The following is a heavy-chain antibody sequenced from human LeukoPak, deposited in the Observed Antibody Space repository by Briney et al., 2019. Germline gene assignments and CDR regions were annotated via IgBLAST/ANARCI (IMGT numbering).Heavy chain of an antibody. Sequence: GASVKVSCKASGGTFSSYAISWVRQAPGQGLEWMGGIIPIFGTANYAQKFQGRVTITADKSTSTAYMELSSLRSEDTAVYYCARSGLDIVVVPAAPFDYWGQGTLVTVSS. D-gene: IGHD2-2*01. V-gene: IGHV1-69*06. CDR3: ARSGLDIVVVPAAPFDY. CDR1: GGTFSSYA. CDR2: IIPIFGTA. J-gene: IGHJ4*02.